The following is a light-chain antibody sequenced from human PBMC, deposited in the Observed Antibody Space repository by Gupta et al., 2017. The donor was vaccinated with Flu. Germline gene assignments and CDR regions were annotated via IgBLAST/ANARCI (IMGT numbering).Light chain of an antibody. CDR3: AAWDDSLSGFYA. Sequence: QYVLSQPPSAFGTPGHRVIISCSGGSSNIGSHHVYWCQQLPGTAPKVLIYRNDQRPSGVPDRFACSKSGTSASLAISGLRSEDEAVYHCAAWDDSLSGFYAFGAGTRVTVL. CDR1: SSNIGSHH. V-gene: IGLV1-47*01. CDR2: RND. J-gene: IGLJ1*01.